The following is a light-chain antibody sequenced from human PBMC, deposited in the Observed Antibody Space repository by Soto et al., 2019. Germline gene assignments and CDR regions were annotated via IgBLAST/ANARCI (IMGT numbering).Light chain of an antibody. J-gene: IGLJ1*01. CDR3: SSYTSSSCYV. V-gene: IGLV2-14*01. CDR1: SSDVGGYNY. CDR2: EVS. Sequence: QSALTQTASVSGSPGQSITISCTGTSSDVGGYNYVSWYQQHPGKAPKLMIYEVSNRLSGVSNRFSGSKSGNTASLTISGLQAEDEADYYCSSYTSSSCYVFGTGTKLTVL.